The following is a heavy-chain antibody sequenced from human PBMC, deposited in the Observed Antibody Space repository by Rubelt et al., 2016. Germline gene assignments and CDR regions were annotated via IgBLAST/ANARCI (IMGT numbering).Heavy chain of an antibody. J-gene: IGHJ4*02. V-gene: IGHV4-39*01. Sequence: QLHLHESGPGQVRPSDTLSLTCTVSGYPINTNHYYWGWIRQTPGTGLQWIGSLFSGSTYYNPYLKTRVPNSRDPAKDQLSLKLNAVTAGDKAVYYCGRHGGNRQSGDYSHWDYWGQGTLVTVSS. CDR1: GYPINTNHYY. CDR3: GRHGGNRQSGDYSHWDY. CDR2: LFSGST. D-gene: IGHD3-22*01.